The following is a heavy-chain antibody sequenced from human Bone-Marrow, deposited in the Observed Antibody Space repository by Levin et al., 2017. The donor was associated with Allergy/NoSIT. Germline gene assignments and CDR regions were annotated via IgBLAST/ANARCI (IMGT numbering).Heavy chain of an antibody. D-gene: IGHD2-15*01. CDR3: AKAWGDIVVVVAATHFDY. CDR2: ISYDGSNK. CDR1: GFTFSSYG. Sequence: PGGSLRLSCAASGFTFSSYGMHWVRQAPGKGLEWVAVISYDGSNKYYADSVKGRFTISRDNSKNTLYLQMNSLRAEDTAVYYCAKAWGDIVVVVAATHFDYWGQGTLVTVSS. J-gene: IGHJ4*02. V-gene: IGHV3-30*18.